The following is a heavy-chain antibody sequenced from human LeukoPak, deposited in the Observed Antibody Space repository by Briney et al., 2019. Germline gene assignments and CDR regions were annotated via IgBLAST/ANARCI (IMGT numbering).Heavy chain of an antibody. D-gene: IGHD3-22*01. V-gene: IGHV3-74*01. Sequence: PGGSLRLSCAASGFTFSSYWVHWVRQAPGKGLVWVSRINSDGSSTSYADSVKGRFTISRDNAKNTLYLQMNSLRAEDSAVYYCARDLELVYYDSSGYDYWGQGTLVTVSS. J-gene: IGHJ4*02. CDR2: INSDGSST. CDR3: ARDLELVYYDSSGYDY. CDR1: GFTFSSYW.